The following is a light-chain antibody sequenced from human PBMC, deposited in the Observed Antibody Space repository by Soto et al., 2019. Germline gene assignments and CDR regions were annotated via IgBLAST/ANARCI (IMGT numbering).Light chain of an antibody. CDR3: QQYGSSIT. V-gene: IGKV3-20*01. CDR2: GAF. J-gene: IGKJ5*01. CDR1: PSVTNY. Sequence: EIVLTQSPGTLSLSPVERATLSCRASPSVTNYLAWYQQKPGQPPRLLIYGAFNRAAGIPARFSGSGSGTDFTLTINRLEPEDFAVYYCQQYGSSITFGQGTRLEIK.